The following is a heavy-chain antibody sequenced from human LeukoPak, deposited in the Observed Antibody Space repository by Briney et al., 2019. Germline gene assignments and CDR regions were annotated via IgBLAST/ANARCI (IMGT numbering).Heavy chain of an antibody. J-gene: IGHJ4*02. D-gene: IGHD3-22*01. CDR3: ARRYYDSSGYLYYFDY. CDR2: ISSSSSYI. CDR1: GFTFSSYS. Sequence: AGSLRLSCAASGFTFSSYSMNWVRQAPGKGLEWVSSISSSSSYIYYADSVKGRFTISRDNAKNSLYLQMNSLRAEDTAVYCCARRYYDSSGYLYYFDYWGQGTLVTVSS. V-gene: IGHV3-21*01.